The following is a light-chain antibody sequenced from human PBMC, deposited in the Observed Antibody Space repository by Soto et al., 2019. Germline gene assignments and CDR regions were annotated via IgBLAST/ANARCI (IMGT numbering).Light chain of an antibody. CDR2: AAS. J-gene: IGKJ3*01. CDR3: QQYNSWPCT. Sequence: EIVFTQSPLTLSVSPEERATLSRSARRSINSNLAWYQQKPGQAPRLLIYAASTGATGIPDRFSGSGSGSDFTLTISSLQSEDFAVYYCQQYNSWPCTFGHGTKVDI. V-gene: IGKV3-15*01. CDR1: RSINSN.